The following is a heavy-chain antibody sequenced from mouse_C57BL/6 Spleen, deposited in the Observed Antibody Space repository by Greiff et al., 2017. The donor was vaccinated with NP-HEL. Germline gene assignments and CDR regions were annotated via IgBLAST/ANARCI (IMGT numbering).Heavy chain of an antibody. CDR3: ARYSNYYAMDY. CDR2: ISSGGSYT. J-gene: IGHJ4*01. CDR1: GFTFSSYG. D-gene: IGHD2-5*01. Sequence: EVQRVESGGDLVKPGGSLKLSCAASGFTFSSYGMSWVRQTPDKRLEWVATISSGGSYTYYPDSVKGRFTISRDNAKNTLYLQMSSLKSEDTAMYYCARYSNYYAMDYWGQGTSVTVSS. V-gene: IGHV5-6*01.